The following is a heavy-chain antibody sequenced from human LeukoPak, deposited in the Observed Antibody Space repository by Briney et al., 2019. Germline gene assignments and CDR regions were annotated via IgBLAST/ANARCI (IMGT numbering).Heavy chain of an antibody. V-gene: IGHV1-18*01. CDR3: ARDRYDFWSGYHSRAGLLDP. J-gene: IGHJ5*02. CDR1: GYTFTSYG. CDR2: ISAYNGNT. D-gene: IGHD3-3*01. Sequence: GASVRVSCKASGYTFTSYGISWVRQAPGQGLEWMGWISAYNGNTNYAQKLQGRVTMTTDTSTSTAYMELRSLRSDDTAVYYCARDRYDFWSGYHSRAGLLDPWGQGTLVTVSS.